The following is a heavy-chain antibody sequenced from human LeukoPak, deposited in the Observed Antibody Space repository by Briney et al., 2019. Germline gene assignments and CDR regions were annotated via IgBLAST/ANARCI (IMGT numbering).Heavy chain of an antibody. CDR1: GGSFSGYY. J-gene: IGHJ5*02. Sequence: SETLSLTCAVYGGSFSGYYWSWIRQPPGKGLEWIGEINHSESTNYNPSLKSRVTISVDTSKNQFSLKLSSVTAADTAVYYCARHRYYYDSSGYYYQPWGQGTLVTVSS. CDR2: INHSEST. CDR3: ARHRYYYDSSGYYYQP. V-gene: IGHV4-34*01. D-gene: IGHD3-22*01.